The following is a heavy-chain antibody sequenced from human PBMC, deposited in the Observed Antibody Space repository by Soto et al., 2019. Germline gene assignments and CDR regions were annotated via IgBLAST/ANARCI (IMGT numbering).Heavy chain of an antibody. CDR3: ATEQQPGNWFDP. V-gene: IGHV4-59*01. D-gene: IGHD6-13*01. J-gene: IGHJ5*02. Sequence: SETLSLTCTVSGGSISSYYWSWIRQPPGKGLEWIGYIYYSGSTNYNPSLKSRVTISVDTSKNQFSLKLSSVTADTAVYYCATEQQPGNWFDPWGQGTLVTVSS. CDR1: GGSISSYY. CDR2: IYYSGST.